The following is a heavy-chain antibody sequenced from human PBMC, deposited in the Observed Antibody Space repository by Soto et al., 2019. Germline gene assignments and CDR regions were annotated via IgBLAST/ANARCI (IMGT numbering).Heavy chain of an antibody. V-gene: IGHV4-39*01. CDR1: GGSISSSSSY. J-gene: IGHJ5*02. CDR2: FHYSGST. CDR3: SIRAYMSSWVVP. D-gene: IGHD2-2*02. Sequence: SETLSLTCTVSGGSISSSSSYWGWIRQPPGKGLEWIGSFHYSGSTYYNPSLKSRVTISVDTSKNQFSLKLSSVSVADTAVYYCSIRAYMSSWVVPWCQGSLVTVSS.